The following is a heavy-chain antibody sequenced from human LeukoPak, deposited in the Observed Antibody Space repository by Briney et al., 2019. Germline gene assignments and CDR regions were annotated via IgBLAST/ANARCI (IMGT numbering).Heavy chain of an antibody. CDR3: AGEVVRPYYYYMDV. Sequence: PGGSLRLSCAASGFTFSSYWMSWARQAPGKGLEWVANIKQDGSEKYYVDSVKGRFTISRDNAKNSLYLQMNSLRAEDTAVYYCAGEVVRPYYYYMDVWGKGTTVTVSS. J-gene: IGHJ6*03. CDR2: IKQDGSEK. V-gene: IGHV3-7*01. CDR1: GFTFSSYW. D-gene: IGHD2-2*01.